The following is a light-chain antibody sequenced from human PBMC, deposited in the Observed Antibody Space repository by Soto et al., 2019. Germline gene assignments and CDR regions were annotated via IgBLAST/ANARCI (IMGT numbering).Light chain of an antibody. CDR1: QSVNNN. Sequence: EIILTQSPASLSVSPGERATLSCRASQSVNNNLAWYQQKPGQAPRLLIYGASTRATGIPGRFRGSGSGTEFTLTLTSLQPEDFAVYFCQQHNNLHQHTFGQGTKLEIK. J-gene: IGKJ2*01. CDR2: GAS. CDR3: QQHNNLHQHT. V-gene: IGKV3-15*01.